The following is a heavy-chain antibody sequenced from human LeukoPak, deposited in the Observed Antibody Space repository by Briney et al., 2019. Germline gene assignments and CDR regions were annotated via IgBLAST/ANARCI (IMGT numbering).Heavy chain of an antibody. J-gene: IGHJ6*02. Sequence: SVKVSCKASGYTFTSYAMNWVRQAPGQGLEWMGGIIPIFGTANYAQKFQGRVTITADESTSTAYMELSSLRSEDTAVYYCARGGRVATYYYYGMDVWGQGTTVTVSS. CDR3: ARGGRVATYYYYGMDV. CDR2: IIPIFGTA. D-gene: IGHD1-26*01. V-gene: IGHV1-69*13. CDR1: GYTFTSYA.